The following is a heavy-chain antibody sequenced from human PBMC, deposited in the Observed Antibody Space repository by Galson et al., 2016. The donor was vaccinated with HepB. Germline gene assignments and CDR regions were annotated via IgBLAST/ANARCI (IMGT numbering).Heavy chain of an antibody. CDR3: ARQGMALGYCSGTSCHRYGMDI. CDR1: GFTFSDYT. CDR2: ISSTNTYI. D-gene: IGHD2-2*01. Sequence: SLRLSCAASGFTFSDYTMHWVRQSPGKGLEWVSSISSTNTYIFYADSVKGRFTISRDNAQNSLYLQVNGLRVEDTAVYYCARQGMALGYCSGTSCHRYGMDIWGQGTTVTVSS. V-gene: IGHV3-21*01. J-gene: IGHJ6*02.